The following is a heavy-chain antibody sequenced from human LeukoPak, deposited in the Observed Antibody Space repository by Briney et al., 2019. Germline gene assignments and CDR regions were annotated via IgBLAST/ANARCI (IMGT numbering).Heavy chain of an antibody. J-gene: IGHJ3*02. CDR3: ARHLSIINAFDI. CDR2: IYYSGST. D-gene: IGHD3-10*01. V-gene: IGHV4-39*01. CDR1: GGSISSSSYY. Sequence: SETLSLTCTVSGGSISSSSYYWGWNRQPPGRGLEWIGSIYYSGSTYYNPSLKSRVTISVDTPKNQFSLKLSSVTAADTAVYYCARHLSIINAFDIWGQGTMVTVSS.